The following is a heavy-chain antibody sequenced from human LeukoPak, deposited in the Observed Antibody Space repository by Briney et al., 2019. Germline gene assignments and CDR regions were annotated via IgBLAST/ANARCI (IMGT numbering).Heavy chain of an antibody. CDR2: IYSSGTT. D-gene: IGHD1-26*01. Sequence: PSETLSFTSTVSAVSISSGDYYWRWLRQLPGKSRERIAYIYSSGTTYYNPSLNRRLTISTTTSTNQFSLNLRSVTAAASALDYCAINNLRGVGFFDNWGQGTLLTVSS. CDR1: AVSISSGDYY. V-gene: IGHV4-31*03. J-gene: IGHJ4*02. CDR3: AINNLRGVGFFDN.